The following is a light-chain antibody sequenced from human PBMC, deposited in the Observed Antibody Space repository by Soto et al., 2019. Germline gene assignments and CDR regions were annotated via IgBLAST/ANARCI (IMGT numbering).Light chain of an antibody. V-gene: IGKV3-15*01. CDR3: QQYNHWPET. CDR1: QSVSLN. Sequence: EIVMTQSPATLSVSPGERATLSCRASQSVSLNLAWYQQRPGQAPRLLIYGASTRATGIPVRFSGSGSGTEFTLTISSLQSEDFGVFYCQQYNHWPETFGQGTKVEI. CDR2: GAS. J-gene: IGKJ1*01.